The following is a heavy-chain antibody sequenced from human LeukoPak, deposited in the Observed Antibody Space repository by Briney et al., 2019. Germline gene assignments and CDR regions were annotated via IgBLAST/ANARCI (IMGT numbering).Heavy chain of an antibody. CDR1: GFTFRNYW. CDR3: ARDVNDAAADT. CDR2: IKGDGSKK. V-gene: IGHV3-74*01. Sequence: PGGSLRLSCAASGFTFRNYWMPWVRRAPGRGLEWVSRIKGDGSKKDDADSVKGRFSISRDNAKNTLYLQMNIRRAEYTAVYYCARDVNDAAADTWGQGTLVTVSS. D-gene: IGHD6-13*01. J-gene: IGHJ5*02.